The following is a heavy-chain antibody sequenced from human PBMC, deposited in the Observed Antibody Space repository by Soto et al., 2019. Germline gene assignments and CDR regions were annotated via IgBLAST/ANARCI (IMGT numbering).Heavy chain of an antibody. CDR1: GYTFTSYG. Sequence: QVHLVQSGAEVKKPGASVKVSCKGSGYTFTSYGITWVRQAPGPGLEWMGWISAHNGNTDYAPKLQGRVTVTRDTSTSTAYMELRSLRSDDTAVSYCARGRYGDYGGQGALVTVSS. V-gene: IGHV1-18*01. D-gene: IGHD1-1*01. CDR3: ARGRYGDY. J-gene: IGHJ4*02. CDR2: ISAHNGNT.